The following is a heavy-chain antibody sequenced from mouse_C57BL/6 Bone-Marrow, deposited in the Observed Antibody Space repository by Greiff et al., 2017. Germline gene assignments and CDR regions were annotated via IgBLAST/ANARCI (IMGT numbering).Heavy chain of an antibody. V-gene: IGHV3-6*01. CDR1: GYSITSGYY. CDR3: AREWIYYYGGFAY. CDR2: ISYDGSN. J-gene: IGHJ3*01. D-gene: IGHD1-1*01. Sequence: DVQLQESGPGLVKPSQSLSLTCSVTGYSITSGYYWNWIRQFPGNKLEWMGYISYDGSNNYNPYLKNRISITRDTSKNQFFLKLNSVTTEDTATYYCAREWIYYYGGFAYWGQGTLVTVSA.